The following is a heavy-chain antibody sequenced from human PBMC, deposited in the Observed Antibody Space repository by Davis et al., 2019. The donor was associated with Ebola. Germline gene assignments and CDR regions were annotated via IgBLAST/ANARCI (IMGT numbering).Heavy chain of an antibody. CDR2: LSPRDSDT. CDR1: GYRYTSYW. J-gene: IGHJ6*02. V-gene: IGHV5-51*01. CDR3: AKHGGLEPYYYYGMDV. D-gene: IGHD6-19*01. Sequence: ESPNPPLHGPGYRYTSYWLGWVPQLPGKGLEWMGLLSPRDSDTRYSPSFQGQVTISADKSISTAYLQWSSLKASDTAMYYCAKHGGLEPYYYYGMDVWGQGTTVTVSS.